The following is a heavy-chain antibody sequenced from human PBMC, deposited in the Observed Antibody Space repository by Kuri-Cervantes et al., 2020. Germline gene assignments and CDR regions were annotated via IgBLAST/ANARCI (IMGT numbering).Heavy chain of an antibody. CDR2: INTNTGNP. CDR3: ARGVVCGSGSSKDFDY. J-gene: IGHJ4*02. Sequence: ASVKVSCKASGYTFTSYAMHWVRQAPGQGLEWMGWINTNTGNPTYAQGFTGRFVFSLDTSVSTAYLQISSLKAEDTAVYYCARGVVCGSGSSKDFDYWGQGTLVTVSS. CDR1: GYTFTSYA. D-gene: IGHD3-10*01. V-gene: IGHV7-4-1*02.